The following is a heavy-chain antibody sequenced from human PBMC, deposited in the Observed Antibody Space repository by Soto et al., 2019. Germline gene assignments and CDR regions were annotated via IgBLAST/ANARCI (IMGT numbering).Heavy chain of an antibody. CDR3: ATLSTQFDR. CDR2: ISGSGNSI. Sequence: VQLVESGGGLVQPGGSMRLSCVASGFTFSDYYMSWIRQAPGMGLEWVSYISGSGNSIYYADSVKGRFTISRDNAKNSLYLQMNSLRVEDTAVYYCATLSTQFDRWGQGNLVTVSS. J-gene: IGHJ5*02. V-gene: IGHV3-11*01. CDR1: GFTFSDYY. D-gene: IGHD1-1*01.